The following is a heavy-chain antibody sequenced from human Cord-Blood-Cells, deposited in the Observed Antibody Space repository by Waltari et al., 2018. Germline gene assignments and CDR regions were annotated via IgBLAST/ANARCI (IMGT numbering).Heavy chain of an antibody. CDR2: IYYSGTT. V-gene: IGHV4-39*01. D-gene: IGHD6-6*01. J-gene: IGHJ3*02. Sequence: QLQLQESGPGLVKPSETLSLTCTVSGGSISSSSYYWGWIRQPPGKGLEWIGSIYYSGTTYYNPSLKSLVTISVDTSKNQFSLKLSSVTAADTAVYYCARPGFYSCSSGSYAFDIWGQGTMVTVSS. CDR3: ARPGFYSCSSGSYAFDI. CDR1: GGSISSSSYY.